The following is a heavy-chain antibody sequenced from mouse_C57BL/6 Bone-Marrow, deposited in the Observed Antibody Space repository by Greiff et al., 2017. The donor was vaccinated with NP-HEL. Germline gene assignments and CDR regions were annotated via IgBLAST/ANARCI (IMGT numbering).Heavy chain of an antibody. Sequence: QVQLQQSGAELVKPGASVKMSCKASGYTFTSYWITWVKQRPGQGLEWIGDIYPGSGSTNYNEKFKSKATLTVDTSSSTAYMQLSSLTSEDSAVYYCARLDYSKWYFDVWGTGTTVTVSS. V-gene: IGHV1-55*01. J-gene: IGHJ1*03. CDR2: IYPGSGST. D-gene: IGHD2-5*01. CDR1: GYTFTSYW. CDR3: ARLDYSKWYFDV.